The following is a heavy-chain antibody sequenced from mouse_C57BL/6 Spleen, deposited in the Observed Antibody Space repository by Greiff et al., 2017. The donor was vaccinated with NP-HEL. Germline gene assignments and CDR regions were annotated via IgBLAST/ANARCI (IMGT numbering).Heavy chain of an antibody. V-gene: IGHV1-50*01. CDR2: IDPSDSYT. D-gene: IGHD2-1*01. CDR1: GYTFTSYW. Sequence: VQLQQPGAELVKPGASVKLSCKASGYTFTSYWMQWVKQRPGQGLEWIGEIDPSDSYTNYNQKFKGKATVTVDTSSSTAYMQLSSLTSEDSAVYYCAKNGNYGYFDYWGQGTTLTVSS. J-gene: IGHJ2*01. CDR3: AKNGNYGYFDY.